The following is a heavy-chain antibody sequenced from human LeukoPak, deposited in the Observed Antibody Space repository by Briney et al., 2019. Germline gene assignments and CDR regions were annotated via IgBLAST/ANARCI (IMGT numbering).Heavy chain of an antibody. CDR1: GGSINTGSYY. V-gene: IGHV4-61*09. Sequence: SETLSLTCTVSGGSINTGSYYWNWIRQSAGKGLEWIGHIYTTGSTNCNPSLKSRVTISLDTSKNQFSLKLNSVTAADTAVYYCARGFGYDILTGYYAGRPYFDYWGQGTLVTVSS. J-gene: IGHJ4*02. CDR2: IYTTGST. CDR3: ARGFGYDILTGYYAGRPYFDY. D-gene: IGHD3-9*01.